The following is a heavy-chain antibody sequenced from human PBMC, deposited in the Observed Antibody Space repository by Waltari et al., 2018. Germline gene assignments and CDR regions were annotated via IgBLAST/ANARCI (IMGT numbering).Heavy chain of an antibody. J-gene: IGHJ6*03. Sequence: QVQLQQWGAGLLKPSETLSLTCAVYGGSFSGYYWSWIRQPPGKGLEWIGEINHSGSTTDNPSLKSRVTISVDTSKNQFSLKLSSVTAADTAVYYCARQADGGSYYYYMDVWGKGTTVTISS. CDR1: GGSFSGYY. CDR2: INHSGST. V-gene: IGHV4-34*01. CDR3: ARQADGGSYYYYMDV. D-gene: IGHD3-16*01.